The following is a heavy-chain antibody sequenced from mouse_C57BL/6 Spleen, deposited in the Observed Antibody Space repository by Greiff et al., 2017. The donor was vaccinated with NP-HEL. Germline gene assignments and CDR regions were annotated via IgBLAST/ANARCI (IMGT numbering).Heavy chain of an antibody. J-gene: IGHJ2*01. V-gene: IGHV1-80*01. CDR2: IYPGDGAT. CDR1: GYAFSSYW. Sequence: VKLQESGAELVKPGASVKISCKASGYAFSSYWMNWVKQRPGKGLEWIGQIYPGDGATNYNGKFKGKATLTADKSSSTAYMQLSSLTSEDAAVYFCARTGYYGSSYFDYWGQGTTLTVSS. D-gene: IGHD1-1*01. CDR3: ARTGYYGSSYFDY.